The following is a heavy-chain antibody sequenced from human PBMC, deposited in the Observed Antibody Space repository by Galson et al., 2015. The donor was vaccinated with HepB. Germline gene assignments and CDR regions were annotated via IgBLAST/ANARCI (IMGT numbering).Heavy chain of an antibody. CDR2: TYHSGST. D-gene: IGHD4-17*01. Sequence: LTCAVSGGSINSGGSSWSWIRQPPGKGLEWIGYTYHSGSTYYSPSLKSRVTISIDRSQNQFSLKVNSMTAADTAVYYCASVYGDFREGYGLEVWGQGTMVTVSS. CDR1: GGSINSGGSS. V-gene: IGHV4-30-2*01. CDR3: ASVYGDFREGYGLEV. J-gene: IGHJ3*01.